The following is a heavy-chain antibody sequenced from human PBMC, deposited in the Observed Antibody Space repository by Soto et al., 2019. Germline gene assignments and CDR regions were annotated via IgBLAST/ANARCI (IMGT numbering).Heavy chain of an antibody. CDR1: GFTVSSNY. V-gene: IGHV3-53*04. CDR2: IYSDGST. J-gene: IGHJ6*02. Sequence: EVQLVESGGGLVQPGGSLRLSCAASGFTVSSNYMSWVRQAPGKGLEWVSVIYSDGSTYYADSVKGRFTISRHNSKNTLYLQMNSLRAEDTAVYYCAGDPYYDSSGYLASNGMDVWGQGTTVTVSS. D-gene: IGHD3-22*01. CDR3: AGDPYYDSSGYLASNGMDV.